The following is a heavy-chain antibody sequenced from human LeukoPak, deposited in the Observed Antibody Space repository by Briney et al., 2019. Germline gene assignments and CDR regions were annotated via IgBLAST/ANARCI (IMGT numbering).Heavy chain of an antibody. J-gene: IGHJ4*02. CDR3: ARRYDFWSGYPPPLDY. D-gene: IGHD3-3*01. CDR2: INPSRNT. CDR1: GGSFSGYY. V-gene: IGHV4-34*01. Sequence: SETLSLTCAVFGGSFSGYYWNWIRQPPGKGLEWIGQINPSRNTNYNPSLKSRVTISVDTSKKQFSLRLSSVTAADTAVYYCARRYDFWSGYPPPLDYWGQGTLVTVSS.